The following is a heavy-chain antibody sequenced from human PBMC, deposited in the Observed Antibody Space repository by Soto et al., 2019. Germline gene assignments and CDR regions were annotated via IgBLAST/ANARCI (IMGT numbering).Heavy chain of an antibody. J-gene: IGHJ6*02. CDR2: IYYSGST. V-gene: IGHV4-30-4*01. Sequence: PSETVSLTCTVSGGSISSGDYYWSWIRQPPGKGLGWIGYIYYSGSTYYNPSLKSRATISVDTSKNQFSLKLSSVTAADTAVYYCARENPVDGMDVWGQGLTVT. CDR1: GGSISSGDYY. CDR3: ARENPVDGMDV.